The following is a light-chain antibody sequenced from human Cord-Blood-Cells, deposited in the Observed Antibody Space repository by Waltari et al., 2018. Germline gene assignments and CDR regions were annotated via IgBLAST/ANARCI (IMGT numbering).Light chain of an antibody. CDR2: AAS. CDR1: QGIRNN. Sequence: DIQMTQSPSSLSASVGDRVTITCRASQGIRNNFGWYQQKPGKAAKRLIYAASSLESGVPVRFSGSGCETEFTVTISCLQPEDFATYYCLQHNSERRKFGQGAKVEIK. CDR3: LQHNSERRK. V-gene: IGKV1-17*01. J-gene: IGKJ1*01.